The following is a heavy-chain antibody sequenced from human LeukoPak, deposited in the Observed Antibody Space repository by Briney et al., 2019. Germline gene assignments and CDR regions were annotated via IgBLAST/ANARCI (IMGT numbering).Heavy chain of an antibody. D-gene: IGHD3-22*01. J-gene: IGHJ4*02. CDR2: VYYTGTT. CDR3: ARAPSGYYGGAVDY. V-gene: IGHV4-59*12. Sequence: SETLSLTCSVSGGSLTGSYWSWIRQPPGKGLEWIGYVYYTGTTNYNPSLKSRATMSVDTSKNQFSLKLISVTAADTAVYFCARAPSGYYGGAVDYWGQGTLVPVSS. CDR1: GGSLTGSY.